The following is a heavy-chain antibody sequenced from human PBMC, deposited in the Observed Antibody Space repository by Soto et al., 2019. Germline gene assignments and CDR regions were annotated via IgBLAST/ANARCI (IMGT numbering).Heavy chain of an antibody. CDR1: GFTFSSYS. D-gene: IGHD2-2*01. CDR3: ARDRGYCISTSCSTKNAFDI. V-gene: IGHV3-48*02. CDR2: ISSSSSTI. J-gene: IGHJ3*02. Sequence: EVQLVESGGGLVQPGGSLRLSCAASGFTFSSYSMNWVRQAPGKGLEWVSYISSSSSTIYYADSVKGRFTISRDNAKNSLYLQMNSLRDEDTAVYYCARDRGYCISTSCSTKNAFDIWGQGTMVTVSS.